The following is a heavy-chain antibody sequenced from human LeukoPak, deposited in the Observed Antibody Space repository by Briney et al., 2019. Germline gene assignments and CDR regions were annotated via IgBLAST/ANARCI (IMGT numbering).Heavy chain of an antibody. CDR3: ARDRGIAAAGTGEWFDP. Sequence: KSSQTLSLTCTVSGGSISSGGYYWSWIRQPPGKGLEWIGYIYHSGSTYYNPSLKSRVTISVDRSKNQFSLKLSSVTAADTAVYFCARDRGIAAAGTGEWFDPWGQGTLVTVSS. J-gene: IGHJ5*02. D-gene: IGHD6-13*01. CDR2: IYHSGST. V-gene: IGHV4-30-2*01. CDR1: GGSISSGGYY.